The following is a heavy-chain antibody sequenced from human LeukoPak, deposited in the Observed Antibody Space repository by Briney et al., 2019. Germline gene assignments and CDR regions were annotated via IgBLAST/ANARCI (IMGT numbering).Heavy chain of an antibody. CDR2: IYYSGST. Sequence: SETLSLTCTVSGGSISSYYWSWIRQPPGKGLEWIGYIYYSGSTNYNPSLKSRVTISIDTSKNQFSLKLSSVTAADTAVYYCARRGIHYYDSSGSYFDIWGQGTMVTVSS. D-gene: IGHD3-22*01. J-gene: IGHJ3*02. CDR1: GGSISSYY. V-gene: IGHV4-59*08. CDR3: ARRGIHYYDSSGSYFDI.